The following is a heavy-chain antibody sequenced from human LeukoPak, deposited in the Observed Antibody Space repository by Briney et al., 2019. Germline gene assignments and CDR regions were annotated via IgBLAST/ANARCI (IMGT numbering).Heavy chain of an antibody. V-gene: IGHV3-23*01. D-gene: IGHD3-10*01. CDR2: ISGTGGAT. J-gene: IGHJ5*02. CDR3: ANMVRGVKNWFDP. Sequence: PGGSLRLSCAASEFTFSTYAMSWVRQAPGKGLEWVSSISGTGGATYYADSVEGRFTISRDNSKSTLYLQMNSLRAEDTAVYYCANMVRGVKNWFDPWGQGTLVTVSS. CDR1: EFTFSTYA.